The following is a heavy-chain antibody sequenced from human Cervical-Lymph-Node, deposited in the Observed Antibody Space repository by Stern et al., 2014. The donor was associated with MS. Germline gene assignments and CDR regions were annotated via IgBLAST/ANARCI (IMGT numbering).Heavy chain of an antibody. J-gene: IGHJ4*02. D-gene: IGHD1-26*01. Sequence: QVQLLQSGAEVKQPGSSVKVSCKASGDTFSSYAINWVRQVPGQGLEWMGGITPVIGATNYAQRFQSRVTITADKSSIAACRVWMTLRSEDTAVYYWARGGGLVGYFDYWGQGTLVSVSS. CDR2: ITPVIGAT. V-gene: IGHV1-69*06. CDR1: GDTFSSYA. CDR3: ARGGGLVGYFDY.